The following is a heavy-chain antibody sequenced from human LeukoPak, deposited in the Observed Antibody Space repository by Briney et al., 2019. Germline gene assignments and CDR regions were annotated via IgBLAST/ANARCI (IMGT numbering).Heavy chain of an antibody. D-gene: IGHD4-23*01. CDR2: IYRGGNT. J-gene: IGHJ6*03. V-gene: IGHV3-66*01. Sequence: GGSLRLSCAASGFIVSSNYMNWVRQGPGKGLEWVSVIYRGGNTFYTDSVRGRFTISRDNAKNSLYLQMNSLRAEDTAVYYCARERGYGGNPAPTYYYYYMDVWGKGTTVTVSS. CDR3: ARERGYGGNPAPTYYYYYMDV. CDR1: GFIVSSNY.